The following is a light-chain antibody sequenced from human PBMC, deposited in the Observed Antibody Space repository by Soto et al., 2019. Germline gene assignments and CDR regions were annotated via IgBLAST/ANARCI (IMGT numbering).Light chain of an antibody. Sequence: QSVLTQPPSGSGTPGQRVTISCSGSSSNIGRNTVNWYQQLPGTAPKLLIYSNNQRPSGVPDRFSGSKSGTSASLAISGLQSEDEADYYCAAWEDSLNSWVFGGGTKLTVL. V-gene: IGLV1-44*01. J-gene: IGLJ3*02. CDR3: AAWEDSLNSWV. CDR2: SNN. CDR1: SSNIGRNT.